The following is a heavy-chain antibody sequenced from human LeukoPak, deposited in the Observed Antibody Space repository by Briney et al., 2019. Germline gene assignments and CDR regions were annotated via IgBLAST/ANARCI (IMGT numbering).Heavy chain of an antibody. CDR3: ARAGSAWSFDY. CDR2: MYYSGNT. D-gene: IGHD6-19*01. V-gene: IGHV4-61*03. Sequence: SWVRQAPGKGLEWIGDMYYSGNTNYSPSLKSRLTISIDTSKNHFSLKLSSVTAADTAVYYCARAGSAWSFDYWGQGTLVTVSS. J-gene: IGHJ4*02.